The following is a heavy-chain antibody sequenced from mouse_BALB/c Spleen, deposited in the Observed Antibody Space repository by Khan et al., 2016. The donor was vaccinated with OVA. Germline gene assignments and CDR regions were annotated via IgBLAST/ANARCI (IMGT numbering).Heavy chain of an antibody. CDR3: ARDAGRS. Sequence: VQLKQSGPKLVKPGASVKISCKTSGYTFPEYTVHWVKQSLGKSLDWIGVINPKNGGTAYNQKFKGKATLTVDKSSSTAYMEFRSLTSEDSAVYYCARDAGRSWGQGTSVTVAS. D-gene: IGHD3-3*01. J-gene: IGHJ4*01. V-gene: IGHV1-18*01. CDR2: INPKNGGT. CDR1: GYTFPEYT.